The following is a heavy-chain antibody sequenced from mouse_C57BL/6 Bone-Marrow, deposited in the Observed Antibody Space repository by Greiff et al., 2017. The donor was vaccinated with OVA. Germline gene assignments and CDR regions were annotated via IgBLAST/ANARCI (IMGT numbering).Heavy chain of an antibody. J-gene: IGHJ2*01. CDR1: GYTFTSYW. D-gene: IGHD1-1*01. V-gene: IGHV1-61*01. CDR3: ASDYYGSSYLNY. Sequence: VQLQQPGAELVRPGSSVKLSCKASGYTFTSYWMDWVKQRPGQGLEWIGNIYPSDSETHYNQKFKDKATLTVDKSSSTAYMQLSSLTSEDSAVYYCASDYYGSSYLNYWGQGTTLTVSS. CDR2: IYPSDSET.